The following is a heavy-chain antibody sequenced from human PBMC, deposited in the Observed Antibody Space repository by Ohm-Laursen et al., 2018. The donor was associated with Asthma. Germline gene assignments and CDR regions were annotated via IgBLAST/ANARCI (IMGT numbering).Heavy chain of an antibody. CDR3: AKALVGAPLYYHYYGMDV. V-gene: IGHV3-30*18. J-gene: IGHJ6*02. D-gene: IGHD1-26*01. CDR1: GFTLRSYG. CDR2: ISYEGSNK. Sequence: SLRLSCTAASGFTLRSYGRHWDRQAPGKGLEREAVISYEGSNKYYADSVKGRFTISRDNSKNTLYLQMNSLRDEDTALYYCAKALVGAPLYYHYYGMDVWGQGTTVTVSS.